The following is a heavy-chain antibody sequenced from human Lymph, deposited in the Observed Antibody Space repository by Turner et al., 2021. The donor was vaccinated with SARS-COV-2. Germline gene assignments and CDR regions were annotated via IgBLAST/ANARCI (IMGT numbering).Heavy chain of an antibody. V-gene: IGHV3-43*02. CDR3: AKEGLSGRRLQFVPYFAY. CDR2: ISGDGGST. CDR1: GFPFDDYA. Sequence: EVQLVESGGGGVQHGGSLRLSCAASGFPFDDYAMHWVRQAPGKGLEWVSLISGDGGSTYYADSVKGRFTISRDDSKNSLYLQINSLRTEDTALYYCAKEGLSGRRLQFVPYFAYWGQGTLVSVSS. J-gene: IGHJ4*02. D-gene: IGHD5-12*01.